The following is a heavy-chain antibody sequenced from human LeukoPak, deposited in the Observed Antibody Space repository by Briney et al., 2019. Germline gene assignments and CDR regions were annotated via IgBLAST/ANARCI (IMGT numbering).Heavy chain of an antibody. D-gene: IGHD4-11*01. CDR2: IWATGST. Sequence: PSETLSLTCTVSGGSISSHYWSWIRQPPGKRLEWIGRIWATGSTVDNPSFRSRLTLSIDRSKSQLSLKLTSMTAADSAVYYCARVRAYSDFVGNFDLWGLGIPVTVSS. CDR1: GGSISSHY. V-gene: IGHV4-4*07. J-gene: IGHJ2*01. CDR3: ARVRAYSDFVGNFDL.